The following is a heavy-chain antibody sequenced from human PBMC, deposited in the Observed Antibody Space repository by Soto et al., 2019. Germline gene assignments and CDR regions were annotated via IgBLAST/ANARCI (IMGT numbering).Heavy chain of an antibody. J-gene: IGHJ6*02. V-gene: IGHV4-59*01. CDR3: ASSVTTYYSYGMED. D-gene: IGHD4-4*01. Sequence: PSETLSLTCTVSGGSISSYYWRWIRQPPGKGLEWIGYIYYSGSTNYNPSLKSRVTISVDTSKNQFSLKLSSVTAANTAVYYCASSVTTYYSYGMEDWGQGTTAPDSS. CDR1: GGSISSYY. CDR2: IYYSGST.